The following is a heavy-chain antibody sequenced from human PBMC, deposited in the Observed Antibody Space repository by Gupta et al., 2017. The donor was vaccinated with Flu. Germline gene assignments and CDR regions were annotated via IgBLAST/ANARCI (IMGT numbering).Heavy chain of an antibody. D-gene: IGHD6-6*01. V-gene: IGHV3-23*01. Sequence: EVQLLASGGGLAQPGGSLRLSCVASGFTFPKYVTNWVLQAPGQGPEWRSAVSGSGARKYSADYKKGRVNATRDYLTKTIFLQMHNLTPDDTERYNGANGVEKYSRCEDGSNGDFEIWGRGSPVTVSS. CDR3: ANGVEKYSRCEDGSNGDFEI. J-gene: IGHJ2*01. CDR1: GFTFPKYV. CDR2: VSGSGARK.